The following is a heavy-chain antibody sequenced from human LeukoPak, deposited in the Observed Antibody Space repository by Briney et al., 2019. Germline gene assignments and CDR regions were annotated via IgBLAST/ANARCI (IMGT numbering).Heavy chain of an antibody. Sequence: NPSQTLSLTCTVSGGSISSGGYSWSWIRQPPGKGLEWIGYIYHSGSTYYNPSLKSRVTISVDRSKNQFSLKLSSVTAADTAVYYCARGRYFDWFSPLTEGFDPWGQGTLVTVSS. CDR2: IYHSGST. D-gene: IGHD3-9*01. CDR1: GGSISSGGYS. V-gene: IGHV4-30-2*01. J-gene: IGHJ5*02. CDR3: ARGRYFDWFSPLTEGFDP.